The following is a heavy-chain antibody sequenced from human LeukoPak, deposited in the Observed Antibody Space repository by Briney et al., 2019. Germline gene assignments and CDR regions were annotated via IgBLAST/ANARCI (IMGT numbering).Heavy chain of an antibody. J-gene: IGHJ5*02. CDR3: AKNDRQDYYYMSGNSAVFSYFGFVP. CDR1: GYTFTSYG. Sequence: ASVKVSCKASGYTFTSYGISWVRQAPAQGVEGMGCLSAYNGNTNYAQKLQGRVTMTTDTSTSTAYMELRNLRSHDMAVYYWAKNDRQDYYYMSGNSAVFSYFGFVPWAQRTVDTVSS. CDR2: LSAYNGNT. V-gene: IGHV1-18*03. D-gene: IGHD3-10*01.